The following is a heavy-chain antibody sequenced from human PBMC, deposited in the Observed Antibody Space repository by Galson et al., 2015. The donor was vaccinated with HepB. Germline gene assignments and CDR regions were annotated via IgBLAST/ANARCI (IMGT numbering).Heavy chain of an antibody. CDR1: GFTFSTYS. CDR2: ITSSSRNM. Sequence: SLRLSCAASGFTFSTYSMNWVRQAPGKGPEWVSSITSSSRNMYYADSVKGRFTISRDNAKNSLYLQMNRLRVEDTAVYYCAKDRGYSSSWYLGPYYYYGLDVWGRGTTVTVSS. CDR3: AKDRGYSSSWYLGPYYYYGLDV. D-gene: IGHD6-13*01. J-gene: IGHJ6*02. V-gene: IGHV3-21*01.